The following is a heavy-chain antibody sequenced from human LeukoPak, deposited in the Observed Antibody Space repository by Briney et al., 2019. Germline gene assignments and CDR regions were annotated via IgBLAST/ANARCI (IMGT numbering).Heavy chain of an antibody. Sequence: SETLSLTCAVYGGTFSGYYWNWIRHSPGKGLEWIGEINYSGSSNYNPTLKSRATISVDTSINQFSLKLNSLTAADTAIYYCARGTPRFDSWSQGTMVTVS. CDR3: ARGTPRFDS. CDR2: INYSGSS. J-gene: IGHJ3*01. D-gene: IGHD2-15*01. CDR1: GGTFSGYY. V-gene: IGHV4-34*01.